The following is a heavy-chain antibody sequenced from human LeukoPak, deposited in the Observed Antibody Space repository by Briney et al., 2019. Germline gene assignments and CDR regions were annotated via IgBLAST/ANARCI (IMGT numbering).Heavy chain of an antibody. CDR2: IKQDGSEK. Sequence: SGGSLRLSCAVSGCTFSRHWMSWVRQAPGKGLEWLANIKQDGSEKYYVDSVEGRFTISRDNAKNSLYLQMNSLRAEDTAVYYCARSYYGSGTSYGMDVWGQGTTVTVSS. CDR3: ARSYYGSGTSYGMDV. V-gene: IGHV3-7*01. J-gene: IGHJ6*02. CDR1: GCTFSRHW. D-gene: IGHD3-10*01.